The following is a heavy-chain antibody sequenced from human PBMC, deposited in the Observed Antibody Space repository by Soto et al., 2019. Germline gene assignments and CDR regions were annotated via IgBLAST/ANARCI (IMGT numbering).Heavy chain of an antibody. CDR2: IYYSGST. J-gene: IGHJ4*02. V-gene: IGHV4-39*01. CDR3: ARHPGYGRYSFDY. Sequence: QLQLQESGPGLVKPSETLSLTCTVSGGSISSSSYYWGWIRQPPGKGLEWIGSIYYSGSTYYNPSRQSRVTISVYTSKTRFSLKLSAVTAAGTAVYSSARHPGYGRYSFDYWGQGTLVTVSS. D-gene: IGHD5-18*01. CDR1: GGSISSSSYY.